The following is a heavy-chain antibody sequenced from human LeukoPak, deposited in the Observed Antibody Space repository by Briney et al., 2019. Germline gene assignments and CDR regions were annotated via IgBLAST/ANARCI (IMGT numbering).Heavy chain of an antibody. CDR1: GLSVTNNY. D-gene: IGHD6-19*01. CDR2: FYVGGAT. CDR3: AKPVCSSGCYEDY. V-gene: IGHV3-53*01. J-gene: IGHJ4*02. Sequence: PGGSLRLSCAVSGLSVTNNYMSWVRQAPGKRLEWVSVFYVGGATYYADSVKGRFTISRDNSKNTLYLQMNSLRAEDTAVYYCAKPVCSSGCYEDYCGQGTLVTVSS.